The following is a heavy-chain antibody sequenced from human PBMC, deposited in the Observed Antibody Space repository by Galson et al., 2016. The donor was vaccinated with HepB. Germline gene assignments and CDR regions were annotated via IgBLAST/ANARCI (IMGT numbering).Heavy chain of an antibody. V-gene: IGHV3-48*04. J-gene: IGHJ6*02. Sequence: SLRLSCAASGFTFNSYSMNWVRQAPGKGLEWLSYIGRDSNTMYYADSVKGRFTISRDNAKRSLYLQMNSMTAEDTAVYYCATLLGVDVWGQGTTVLVSS. CDR3: ATLLGVDV. CDR1: GFTFNSYS. CDR2: IGRDSNTM.